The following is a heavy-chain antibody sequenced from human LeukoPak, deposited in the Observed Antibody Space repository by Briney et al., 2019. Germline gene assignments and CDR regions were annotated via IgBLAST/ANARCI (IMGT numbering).Heavy chain of an antibody. CDR3: ASSYAASTRYDY. D-gene: IGHD5/OR15-5a*01. V-gene: IGHV3-11*01. CDR1: GFTFSDYY. J-gene: IGHJ4*02. CDR2: ISSSGSTI. Sequence: GGSLGLSCAASGFTFSDYYMSWIRQAPGKGLEWVSYISSSGSTIYYADSVKGRFTISRDNAKNSLYLQMNSLRAEDTAVYYCASSYAASTRYDYWGQGTLVSVSS.